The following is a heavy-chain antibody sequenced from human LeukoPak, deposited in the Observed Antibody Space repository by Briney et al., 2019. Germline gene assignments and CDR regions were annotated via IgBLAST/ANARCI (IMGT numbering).Heavy chain of an antibody. D-gene: IGHD2-2*01. Sequence: GRSLRLSCAASGFTFSSYGIHWVRQAPGKGLEWVTIISYDGSKIYYADSVKGRFTISRDNSKKTLYLQMNSLRPEDTAVYFCAKEAQRYCCSTRCYAGAFDVWGQGTKVTVSS. CDR3: AKEAQRYCCSTRCYAGAFDV. V-gene: IGHV3-30*18. CDR1: GFTFSSYG. CDR2: ISYDGSKI. J-gene: IGHJ3*01.